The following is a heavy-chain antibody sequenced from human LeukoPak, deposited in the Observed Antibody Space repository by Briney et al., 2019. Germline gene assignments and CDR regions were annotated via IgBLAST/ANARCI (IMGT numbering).Heavy chain of an antibody. CDR3: AKQSKLGWFDP. Sequence: GGSLRLSCAASGFTFSFYAMSWVRQTPEKGLEWVASMSSSGDVTYYVASVKGRFTISRDNSRYTLYLQMNSLRAEDTAVYYCAKQSKLGWFDPWGQGTLVTVSS. D-gene: IGHD3-3*02. CDR1: GFTFSFYA. CDR2: MSSSGDVT. V-gene: IGHV3-23*01. J-gene: IGHJ5*02.